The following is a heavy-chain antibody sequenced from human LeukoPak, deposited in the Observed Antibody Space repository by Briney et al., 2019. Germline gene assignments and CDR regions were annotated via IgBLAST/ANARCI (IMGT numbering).Heavy chain of an antibody. D-gene: IGHD2-15*01. CDR1: GFTFSSYE. J-gene: IGHJ4*02. V-gene: IGHV3-48*03. Sequence: PGGSLRLSCAASGFTFSSYEMNWVRQAPGKGLEWVSYISSSGSTIYYADSVKGRFTISRDNSKNTLYLQMNSLRAEDTAVYYCAKPVSCSGGSCYYYFDYWGQGTLVTVSS. CDR2: ISSSGSTI. CDR3: AKPVSCSGGSCYYYFDY.